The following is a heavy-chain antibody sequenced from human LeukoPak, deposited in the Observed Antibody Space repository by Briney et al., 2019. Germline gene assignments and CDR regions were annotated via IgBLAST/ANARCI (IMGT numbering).Heavy chain of an antibody. D-gene: IGHD6-13*01. CDR1: GYSFTNYW. V-gene: IGHV5-51*01. J-gene: IGHJ5*02. Sequence: GESLKISCKGSGYSFTNYWIGWVRQMPGKGLEWMGIIYPGDSDTRYSPSFQGQVTISVDKSISTAYLQWSSLKASDTAMYYCARRSSYTSTWYGFDPWGQGTLVTVSS. CDR2: IYPGDSDT. CDR3: ARRSSYTSTWYGFDP.